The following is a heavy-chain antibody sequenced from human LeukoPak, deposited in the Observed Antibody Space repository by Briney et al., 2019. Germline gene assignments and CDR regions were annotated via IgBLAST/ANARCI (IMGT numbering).Heavy chain of an antibody. Sequence: SETLSLTCAVYGGSFSGYYWSWIRQPPGKGLEWIGEINHSGSTNYNPSLKSRVTISVDTSKNQFSLKLSSVTAADTAVYYCARVPYYGSGSSIGYWGQGTLVTVSS. CDR3: ARVPYYGSGSSIGY. J-gene: IGHJ4*02. CDR2: INHSGST. CDR1: GGSFSGYY. D-gene: IGHD3-10*01. V-gene: IGHV4-34*01.